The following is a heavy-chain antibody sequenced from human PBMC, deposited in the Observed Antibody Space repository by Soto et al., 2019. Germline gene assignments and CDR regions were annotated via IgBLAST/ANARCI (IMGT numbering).Heavy chain of an antibody. J-gene: IGHJ4*02. CDR1: GFTFSSYG. V-gene: IGHV3-30*18. CDR3: AKARSGYSYGSDY. D-gene: IGHD5-18*01. CDR2: ISYDGSNK. Sequence: QVQLVESGGGVGQPGRSLRLSCAASGFTFSSYGMHWVRQAPGKGLEWVAVISYDGSNKYYADSVKGRFTISRDNSKNTLYLQMNSLRAEDTAVYYCAKARSGYSYGSDYWGQGTLVTVSS.